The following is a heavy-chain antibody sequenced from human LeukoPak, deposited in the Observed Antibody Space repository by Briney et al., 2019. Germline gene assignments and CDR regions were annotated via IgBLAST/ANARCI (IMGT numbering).Heavy chain of an antibody. V-gene: IGHV4-59*12. CDR2: IYYSGST. D-gene: IGHD4-23*01. CDR3: ARMTTVVTVDY. J-gene: IGHJ4*02. Sequence: PSETLSLTCTVSGGSISSYYWSWIRQPPGKGLEWIGYIYYSGSTNYNPSLKSRVTISVDTSKSQFSLNLSSVTAADTAVYYCARMTTVVTVDYWGQGTLVTVSS. CDR1: GGSISSYY.